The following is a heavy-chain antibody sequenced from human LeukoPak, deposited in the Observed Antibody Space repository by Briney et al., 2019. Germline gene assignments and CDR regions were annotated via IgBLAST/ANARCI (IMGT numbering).Heavy chain of an antibody. CDR3: ARGRGSGYSYGLNAFDI. CDR2: IIPIFGTA. J-gene: IGHJ3*02. D-gene: IGHD5-18*01. CDR1: GGTFSSYA. Sequence: SVKVSCKASGGTFSSYAISWVRQAPGQGLEWMGGIIPIFGTANYAQKFQGRVTITADKSTSTAYMELSSLRSEDTAVYYCARGRGSGYSYGLNAFDIWGQGTMVTVSS. V-gene: IGHV1-69*06.